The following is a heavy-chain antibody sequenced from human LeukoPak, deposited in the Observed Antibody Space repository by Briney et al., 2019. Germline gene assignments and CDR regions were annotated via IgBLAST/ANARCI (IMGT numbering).Heavy chain of an antibody. J-gene: IGHJ4*02. Sequence: GGSLRLSCAASGFTFSSYAMSWVRQAPGKGLEWVSAISGSGGSTYYADSVKGRFTISRDNSKNTLYLQMNSLRAEDTAVYYCAKAAVLLWFWELAGWYYFDYRGKRILVTVS. CDR3: AKAAVLLWFWELAGWYYFDY. CDR1: GFTFSSYA. D-gene: IGHD3-10*01. V-gene: IGHV3-23*01. CDR2: ISGSGGST.